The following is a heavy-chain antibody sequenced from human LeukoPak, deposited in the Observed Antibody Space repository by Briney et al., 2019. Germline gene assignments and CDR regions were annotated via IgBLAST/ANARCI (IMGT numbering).Heavy chain of an antibody. CDR2: INSDGSST. J-gene: IGHJ5*02. CDR3: ARLWGYYYGSGSYGWFDP. Sequence: GGSLRLSCAASGFTFSSYWMHWVRQAPGEGLVWVSRINSDGSSTSYADSVKGRFTIARDNAKSTLYLQMNSLRAEDTAVYYCARLWGYYYGSGSYGWFDPWGQGTLVTVSS. CDR1: GFTFSSYW. D-gene: IGHD3-10*01. V-gene: IGHV3-74*01.